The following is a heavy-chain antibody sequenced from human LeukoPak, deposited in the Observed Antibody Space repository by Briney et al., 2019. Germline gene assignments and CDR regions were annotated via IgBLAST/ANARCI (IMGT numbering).Heavy chain of an antibody. CDR2: ISSNGGST. V-gene: IGHV3-64D*06. CDR1: GFTFSSYA. Sequence: GGALRLSCSASGFTFSSYAMHWVRQAPGKGLAYVSAISSNGGSTYYADSVKGRFTISRDNSKNTLYLQMSSLRAEDTAVYYCVKDTYGSGSYYTPGGYFDYWGQGTLVTVSS. CDR3: VKDTYGSGSYYTPGGYFDY. J-gene: IGHJ4*02. D-gene: IGHD3-10*01.